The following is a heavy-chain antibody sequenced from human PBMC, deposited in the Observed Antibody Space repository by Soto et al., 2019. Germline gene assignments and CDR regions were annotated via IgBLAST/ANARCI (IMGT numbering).Heavy chain of an antibody. CDR3: ARPPSGTTTFFDS. Sequence: EVQLVQSGPEVKKSGESLKISCKGSGYSFTSNWIGWVRQMPGKGLEWMGIIYPSDSDTRYSPSFQGQVTISADKSISTAYLQWSSLKASDSAMYYCARPPSGTTTFFDSWGQGTLVTVSP. D-gene: IGHD1-7*01. J-gene: IGHJ4*02. V-gene: IGHV5-51*03. CDR2: IYPSDSDT. CDR1: GYSFTSNW.